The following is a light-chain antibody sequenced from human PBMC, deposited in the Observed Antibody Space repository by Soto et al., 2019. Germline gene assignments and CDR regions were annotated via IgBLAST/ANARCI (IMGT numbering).Light chain of an antibody. CDR2: GAS. CDR1: QSVSSN. J-gene: IGKJ1*01. V-gene: IGKV3-15*01. Sequence: EIVMTQSPATLSVSLGERATLSCRASQSVSSNLAWYQQKPGQAPRLLIYGASTGATGIPARFSGSGSGTEFTLTISSLQSEDFAVYYCQQYNDWWTFGQGTKVDIK. CDR3: QQYNDWWT.